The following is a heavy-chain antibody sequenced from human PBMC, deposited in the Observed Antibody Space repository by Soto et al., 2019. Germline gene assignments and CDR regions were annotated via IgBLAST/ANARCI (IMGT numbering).Heavy chain of an antibody. CDR2: ISWNSGSI. CDR1: GFTFDDYA. D-gene: IGHD2-2*01. V-gene: IGHV3-9*01. Sequence: GGSLRLSCAASGFTFDDYAMHWVRQAPGKGLEWVSGISWNSGSIGYADSVKGRFTISRDNAKNSLYLQMNSLRAEDTALYYCARSPWDDIVVVPAAMAAGGWFDPWGQGTLVTVSS. J-gene: IGHJ5*02. CDR3: ARSPWDDIVVVPAAMAAGGWFDP.